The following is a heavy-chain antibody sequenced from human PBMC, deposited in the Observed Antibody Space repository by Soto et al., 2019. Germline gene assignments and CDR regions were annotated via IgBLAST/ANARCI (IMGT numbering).Heavy chain of an antibody. CDR2: INPTSEYT. D-gene: IGHD2-15*01. V-gene: IGHV1-8*01. J-gene: IGHJ4*02. CDR3: ARQVHPGHSSD. Sequence: ASVKVSCQASGYTFPRYDINWVRQAPGQGLEWVGWINPTSEYTAHAQKFQGRVTLTREISTATAYMELGSLTSEDTAVHFCARQVHPGHSSDWGQGTLVTVSS. CDR1: GYTFPRYD.